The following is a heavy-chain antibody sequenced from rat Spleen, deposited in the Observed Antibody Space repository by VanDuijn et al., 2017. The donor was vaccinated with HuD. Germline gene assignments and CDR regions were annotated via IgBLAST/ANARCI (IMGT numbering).Heavy chain of an antibody. V-gene: IGHV5-19*01. CDR3: TRVDYPGVAHYFDY. D-gene: IGHD1-4*01. CDR2: ISPSGGNT. Sequence: EVQLVESDGGLVQPGRSLKLSCAASGFTFSNYGMHWIRQAPTKGLEWVASISPSGGNTYYRDSVKGRFTLSRDNAKSTLYLQIDSLRSEDTATYYCTRVDYPGVAHYFDYWGQGVMVTVSS. CDR1: GFTFSNYG. J-gene: IGHJ2*01.